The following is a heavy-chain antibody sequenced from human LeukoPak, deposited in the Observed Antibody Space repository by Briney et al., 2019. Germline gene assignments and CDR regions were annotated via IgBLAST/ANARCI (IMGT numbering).Heavy chain of an antibody. D-gene: IGHD3-16*01. CDR3: ARRIDRGWGSMFDP. Sequence: GGSLRLSCAASGYTFTNYYMHWVRQAPGQGLEWMGIINPSGGSTSYAQKFQGRVTMTRDTSTSTVYMELSSLRSEDTAVYYCARRIDRGWGSMFDPWGQGTLVTVSS. V-gene: IGHV1-46*01. J-gene: IGHJ5*02. CDR1: GYTFTNYY. CDR2: INPSGGST.